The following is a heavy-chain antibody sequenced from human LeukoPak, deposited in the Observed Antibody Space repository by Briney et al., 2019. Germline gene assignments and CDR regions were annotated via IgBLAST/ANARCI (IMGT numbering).Heavy chain of an antibody. Sequence: PGGSLRLSCAASGFTFSGSAMHWVRQASGKGLEWVGRIRSKANSYATAYAASVKGRFTTSRDDSKNTAYLQMNSLKTEDTAVYYCTRLVVPAAIESIAAAGTGYWGQGTLVTVSS. J-gene: IGHJ4*02. CDR3: TRLVVPAAIESIAAAGTGY. CDR2: IRSKANSYAT. V-gene: IGHV3-73*01. CDR1: GFTFSGSA. D-gene: IGHD2-2*02.